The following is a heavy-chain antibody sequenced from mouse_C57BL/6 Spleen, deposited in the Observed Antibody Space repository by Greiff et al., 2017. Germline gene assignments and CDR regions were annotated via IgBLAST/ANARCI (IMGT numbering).Heavy chain of an antibody. CDR1: GYTFTSYW. V-gene: IGHV1-72*01. D-gene: IGHD2-5*01. CDR2: IDPNSGGT. J-gene: IGHJ4*01. Sequence: QVQLQQPGAELVKPGASVKMSCKASGYTFTSYWMHWVKQRPGRGLEWIGRIDPNSGGTKYNEKFKSKATLTVDKPSSTAYMQLSSQTSMDSAVYCCARGNSNLYYAMDYWGQGTSVTVSS. CDR3: ARGNSNLYYAMDY.